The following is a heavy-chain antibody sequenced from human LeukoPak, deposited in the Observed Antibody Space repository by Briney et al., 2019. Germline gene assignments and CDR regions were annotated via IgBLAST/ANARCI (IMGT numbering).Heavy chain of an antibody. V-gene: IGHV1-24*01. CDR1: GYSLSELS. J-gene: IGHJ4*02. Sequence: GASVKVSCKVSGYSLSELSMHWVRQARGKGLEWMGGFDPENGEAVYAQKFQGRVTMTEDTSTDTSYMELNSLKSEDTAVYYCAAGGVYDLLDNWGQGTLVTVSS. CDR3: AAGGVYDLLDN. CDR2: FDPENGEA. D-gene: IGHD2-8*01.